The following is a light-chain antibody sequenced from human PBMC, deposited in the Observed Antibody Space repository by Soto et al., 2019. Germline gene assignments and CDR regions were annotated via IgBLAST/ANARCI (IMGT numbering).Light chain of an antibody. CDR2: AAS. CDR1: QSISSY. CDR3: HSRT. J-gene: IGKJ1*01. Sequence: DIQMTQSPSSLSASVGDRVTITCRASQSISSYLNWYQQKPGKAPKLLIYAASSLQSGVPSRFSGSGSGTDFTLTIISLQPEDFATYYCHSRTFGQGTKVEIK. V-gene: IGKV1-39*01.